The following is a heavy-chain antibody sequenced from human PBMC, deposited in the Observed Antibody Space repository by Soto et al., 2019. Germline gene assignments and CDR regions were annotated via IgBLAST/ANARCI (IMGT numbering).Heavy chain of an antibody. J-gene: IGHJ4*02. CDR3: ARGESISVAWFDY. CDR1: GDSVSSNSAA. CDR2: TYYRSKWYN. Sequence: PSQTPSLTGAISGDSVSSNSAAWYWIRQSPSRGLELLGRTYYRSKWYNDYGVSVENRITINPDTSKNQFSLQLNSVTPEDTAVYYCARGESISVAWFDYWGQGTLVTVSS. V-gene: IGHV6-1*01. D-gene: IGHD6-19*01.